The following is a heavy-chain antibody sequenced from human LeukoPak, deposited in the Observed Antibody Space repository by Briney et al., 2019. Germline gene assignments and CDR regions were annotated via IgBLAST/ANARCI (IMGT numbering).Heavy chain of an antibody. CDR1: GFTFSNAW. Sequence: PGGSLRLSCAASGFTFSNAWMSWVRQAPGKGLEWVGRIKSNTDGGTTDYAAPVKGRFTISRDDSKTTLYLQMNSLKTEDTAVYYCTTVQTWGSYYFDYWGQGTLVTVSS. CDR2: IKSNTDGGTT. J-gene: IGHJ4*02. CDR3: TTVQTWGSYYFDY. D-gene: IGHD7-27*01. V-gene: IGHV3-15*01.